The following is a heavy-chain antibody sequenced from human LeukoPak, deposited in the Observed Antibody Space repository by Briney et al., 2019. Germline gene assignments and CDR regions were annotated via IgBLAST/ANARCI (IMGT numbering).Heavy chain of an antibody. V-gene: IGHV4-34*01. Sequence: SETLSLTCAVYGGSFSGYYWSWIRQPPGKGLEWIGEINHSGSTNYNPSLKSRVTISVDTSKNQFSLKLSSVTAADTAVYYCARHYYGSGSYYKEAFDIWGQGTMVTVSS. CDR1: GGSFSGYY. CDR2: INHSGST. D-gene: IGHD3-10*01. CDR3: ARHYYGSGSYYKEAFDI. J-gene: IGHJ3*02.